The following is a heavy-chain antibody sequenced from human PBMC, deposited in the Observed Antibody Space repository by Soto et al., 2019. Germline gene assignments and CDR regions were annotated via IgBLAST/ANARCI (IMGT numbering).Heavy chain of an antibody. CDR2: INHSGST. CDR3: ARGGDIVLMDYYGMGV. V-gene: IGHV4-4*02. J-gene: IGHJ6*02. CDR1: SGSISSNNW. D-gene: IGHD2-8*01. Sequence: SETLSLTCAVSSGSISSNNWGSWVRQPPGKGLEWIGEINHSGSTNYNPSLKSRVTISVDTSKNQFSLKLSSVTAADTAVYYCARGGDIVLMDYYGMGVWGQGTTVTVSS.